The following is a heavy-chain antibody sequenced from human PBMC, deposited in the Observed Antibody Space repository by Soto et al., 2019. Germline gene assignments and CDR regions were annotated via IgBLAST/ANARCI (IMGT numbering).Heavy chain of an antibody. V-gene: IGHV3-21*04. D-gene: IGHD3-9*01. Sequence: GSLRLSCAASGFIFTDYSVNWVRQAPGKGLEWVSSISSTGRYINYADSVKGRFTISRDNAKNSLYLQMDSLRAEDTAVYYCARLRYFDNSFDYWGQGTLVTVSS. J-gene: IGHJ4*02. CDR1: GFIFTDYS. CDR2: ISSTGRYI. CDR3: ARLRYFDNSFDY.